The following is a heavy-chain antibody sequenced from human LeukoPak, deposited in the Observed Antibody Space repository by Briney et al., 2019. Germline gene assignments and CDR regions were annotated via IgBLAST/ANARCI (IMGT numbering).Heavy chain of an antibody. CDR3: AKGGQPDYFDY. J-gene: IGHJ4*02. Sequence: GGSLRLSCEASGFSFSSYWMTWVRQAPGKGLEWVSAISGSGGSTYYADSVKGRFTISRDNSKNTLYLQMNSLRAEDTAVYYCAKGGQPDYFDYWGQGTLVTVSS. CDR1: GFSFSSYW. D-gene: IGHD3-16*01. CDR2: ISGSGGST. V-gene: IGHV3-23*01.